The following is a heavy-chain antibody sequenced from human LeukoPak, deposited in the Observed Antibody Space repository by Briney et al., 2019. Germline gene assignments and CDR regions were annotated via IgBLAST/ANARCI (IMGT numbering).Heavy chain of an antibody. J-gene: IGHJ4*02. CDR2: IYSGGST. V-gene: IGHV3-66*01. D-gene: IGHD5-12*01. CDR3: ARVPIVGTPGIFGY. CDR1: GFTVSSNY. Sequence: PGGSLRLSCAASGFTVSSNYMSWVRQAPGKGLEWVSVIYSGGSTYYADSVKGRFTISRDNSKNTLYLQMNRLRAEDTAVYYCARVPIVGTPGIFGYWGQGTLVTVSS.